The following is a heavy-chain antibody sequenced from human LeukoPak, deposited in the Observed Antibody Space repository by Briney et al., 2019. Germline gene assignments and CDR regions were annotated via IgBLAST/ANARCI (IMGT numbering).Heavy chain of an antibody. CDR3: ARGLYYDSSGYLEPYAFDI. Sequence: SETLSLTCTVSGGSISSGGYYWSWIRQHPGKGLEWIGYIYYSGSTYYNPSLKSRVTISVDTSKNQFSLKLSSVTAADTAVYYCARGLYYDSSGYLEPYAFDIWGQGTMVTVSS. V-gene: IGHV4-31*03. J-gene: IGHJ3*02. CDR2: IYYSGST. CDR1: GGSISSGGYY. D-gene: IGHD3-22*01.